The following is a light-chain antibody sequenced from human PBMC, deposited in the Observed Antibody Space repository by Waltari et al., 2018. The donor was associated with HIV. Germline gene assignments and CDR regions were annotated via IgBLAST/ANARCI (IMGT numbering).Light chain of an antibody. Sequence: QSALTQPPSASGSPGQSVAISCTGSSTDTGTYNFFSWYQHHPGKAPKLLIYDVTRRPPGIPDRFSGTKSGYTASLTVSDLQVEDEADYYCVSYTEKDTFLLFGGGTKLAV. CDR3: VSYTEKDTFLL. J-gene: IGLJ2*01. CDR1: STDTGTYNF. V-gene: IGLV2-8*01. CDR2: DVT.